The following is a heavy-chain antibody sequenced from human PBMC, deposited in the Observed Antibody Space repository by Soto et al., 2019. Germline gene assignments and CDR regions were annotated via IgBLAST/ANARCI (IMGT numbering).Heavy chain of an antibody. CDR3: EKTASMTIRDGFDQ. V-gene: IGHV3-23*01. J-gene: IGHJ4*02. Sequence: EVQVLESGGGLVQPGGSLRLSCAASGFTFSSYAMSWVRQAPGQGLEWVAAIIGSGSNPYYADSVKGRFTISIDNSKNTMYLQMTSLRAEDTARYYCEKTASMTIRDGFDQWDQVTLVSVCS. CDR2: IIGSGSNP. D-gene: IGHD4-17*01. CDR1: GFTFSSYA.